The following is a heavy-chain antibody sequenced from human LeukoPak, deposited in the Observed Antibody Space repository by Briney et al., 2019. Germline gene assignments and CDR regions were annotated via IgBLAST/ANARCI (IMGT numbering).Heavy chain of an antibody. CDR3: AREFFWSGYPA. V-gene: IGHV4-61*02. CDR1: GYSISSGYF. J-gene: IGHJ5*02. CDR2: IHTSGST. D-gene: IGHD3-3*01. Sequence: SETLSLTCAVSGYSISSGYFWGWLRQPAGKGLEWIGRIHTSGSTNYNPSLKSRVTISVDTSKNQFSLKLSSVTAADTAVYYCAREFFWSGYPAWGQGTLVTVSS.